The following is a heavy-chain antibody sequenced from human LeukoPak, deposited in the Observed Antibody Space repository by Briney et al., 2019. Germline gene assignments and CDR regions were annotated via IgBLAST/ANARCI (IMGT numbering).Heavy chain of an antibody. CDR1: GFTFSSYI. Sequence: GGSLRLSCAVSGFTFSSYIMNWVRQAPGKGLEWVSYISSSSSSIYYPDSVKGRFTVSRDNGKNSLYLQMNSLRAEDTAVYYCARRDYYYYYYMDVWGKGTTVSVSS. V-gene: IGHV3-48*04. CDR3: ARRDYYYYYYMDV. CDR2: ISSSSSSI. J-gene: IGHJ6*03.